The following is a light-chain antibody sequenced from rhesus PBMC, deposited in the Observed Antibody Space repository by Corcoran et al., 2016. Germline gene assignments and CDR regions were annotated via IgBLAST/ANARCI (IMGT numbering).Light chain of an antibody. V-gene: IGKV1-22*01. Sequence: DIQMTQSPSSPSASVGDTVIITCRASQSISSWLAWYQQKPGTAPNLLLTKTSTLERAVPFRFSGSGSISDFTLIITNLPPEDLATCCCLQYGSGPRTFGQGAKVTVK. CDR2: KTS. CDR1: QSISSW. CDR3: LQYGSGPRT. J-gene: IGKJ1*01.